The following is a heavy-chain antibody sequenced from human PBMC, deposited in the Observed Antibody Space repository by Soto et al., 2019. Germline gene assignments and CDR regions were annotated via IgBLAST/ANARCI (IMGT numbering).Heavy chain of an antibody. V-gene: IGHV4-31*03. D-gene: IGHD2-2*02. CDR1: GDSISSAGHY. J-gene: IGHJ4*02. CDR2: IYYSGTT. CDR3: ARYTEAYFDY. Sequence: QVQLQESGPGLVKPSQTLSLTCTVSGDSISSAGHYWSWIRQHPGKGLEWIWYIYYSGTTYNNPSHRSRIIISVDTSKNQFSLKLSSVTAADTAMYYCARYTEAYFDYWGQGILVTVSS.